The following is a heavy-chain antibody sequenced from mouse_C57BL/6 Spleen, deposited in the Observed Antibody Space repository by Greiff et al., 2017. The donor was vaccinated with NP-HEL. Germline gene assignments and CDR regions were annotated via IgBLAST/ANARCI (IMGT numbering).Heavy chain of an antibody. CDR2: IDPSDSET. D-gene: IGHD1-1*01. CDR3: ARTSYYGSSGAWFAY. J-gene: IGHJ3*01. V-gene: IGHV1-52*01. CDR1: GYTFTSYW. Sequence: QVQLKQPGAELVRPGSSVKLSCKASGYTFTSYWMHWVKQRPIQGLEWIGNIDPSDSETHYNQKFKDKATLTVDKSSSTAYMQLSSLTSEDSAVYYCARTSYYGSSGAWFAYWGQGTLVTVSA.